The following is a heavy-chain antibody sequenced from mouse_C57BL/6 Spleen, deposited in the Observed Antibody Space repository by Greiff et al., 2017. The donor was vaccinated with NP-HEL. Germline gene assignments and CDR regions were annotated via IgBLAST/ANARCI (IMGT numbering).Heavy chain of an antibody. J-gene: IGHJ4*01. CDR2: IYPGGGYT. CDR1: GYTFTNYW. D-gene: IGHD1-1*01. CDR3: ARELVVATDYYAMDY. Sequence: VQLQQSGAELVRPGTSVKMSCKASGYTFTNYWIGWAKQRPGHGLEWIGDIYPGGGYTNYNEKFKGKATLTADKSSSTAYMQFSSLTSEDSAIYYYARELVVATDYYAMDYWGQGTSVTVSS. V-gene: IGHV1-63*01.